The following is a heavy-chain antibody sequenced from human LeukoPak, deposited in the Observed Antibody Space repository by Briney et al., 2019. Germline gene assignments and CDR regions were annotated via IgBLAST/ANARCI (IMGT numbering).Heavy chain of an antibody. CDR2: IRSDESNK. D-gene: IGHD2-2*01. V-gene: IGHV3-30*02. J-gene: IGHJ5*02. CDR1: GFTFSNYG. Sequence: PGGSLRLSCAASGFTFSNYGMHWVRQAPGKGLEWVAFIRSDESNKYYADSVKGRFTISRDNSQNTLYLQMHSLRAEDTAVYYCAKDRCSSTSCPNWFDPWGQGTLVTVSS. CDR3: AKDRCSSTSCPNWFDP.